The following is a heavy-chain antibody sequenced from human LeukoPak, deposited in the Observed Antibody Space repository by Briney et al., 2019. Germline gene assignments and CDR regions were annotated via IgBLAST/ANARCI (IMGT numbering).Heavy chain of an antibody. CDR2: IYTSGST. V-gene: IGHV4-4*07. CDR1: GGSISSYY. D-gene: IGHD3-10*01. CDR3: ARDASYYYGSGSPRHFDY. Sequence: PSETLSLTCTVSGGSISSYYWSWIRQPAGKGLEWIGRIYTSGSTNYNPSLKSRVTMSVDTSKNQFSLKPSSVTAADTAVYYCARDASYYYGSGSPRHFDYWGQGTLVTVSS. J-gene: IGHJ4*02.